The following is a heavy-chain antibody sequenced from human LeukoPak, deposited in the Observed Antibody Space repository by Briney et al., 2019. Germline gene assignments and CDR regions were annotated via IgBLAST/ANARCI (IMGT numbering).Heavy chain of an antibody. CDR1: GGSISSYY. CDR2: IYISGST. J-gene: IGHJ5*02. V-gene: IGHV4-4*07. CDR3: ARGGRSKRYCSGGSCSNWFDP. Sequence: SETLSLTCAVSGGSISSYYWSWIRQPAGKGLEWIGRIYISGSTNYNPSLKSRVTMSVDTSKNQFSLKLSSVTAADTAVYYCARGGRSKRYCSGGSCSNWFDPWGQGTLVTVSS. D-gene: IGHD2-15*01.